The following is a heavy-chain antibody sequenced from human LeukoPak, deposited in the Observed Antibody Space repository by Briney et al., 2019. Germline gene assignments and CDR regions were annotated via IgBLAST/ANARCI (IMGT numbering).Heavy chain of an antibody. J-gene: IGHJ4*02. CDR3: AKDVVVVVAATLPPTYFDY. Sequence: WGSLSLSCAASGFTFSTYTMHWVRQAPGKGVEGVSAMSGSGGSTYYADSEKGRFTISRNNSKNTMYLQMNSLRAEDTAVYYCAKDVVVVVAATLPPTYFDYWGQGTLVTVSS. D-gene: IGHD2-15*01. V-gene: IGHV3-23*01. CDR2: MSGSGGST. CDR1: GFTFSTYT.